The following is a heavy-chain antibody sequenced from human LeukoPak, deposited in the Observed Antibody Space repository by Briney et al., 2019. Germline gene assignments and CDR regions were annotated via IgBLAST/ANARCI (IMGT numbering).Heavy chain of an antibody. CDR1: GFTFSNAW. D-gene: IGHD5-12*01. V-gene: IGHV3-21*01. CDR2: ISSSSSYI. CDR3: AREGMVATFDY. J-gene: IGHJ4*02. Sequence: PGGSLRLSCAASGFTFSNAWMSWVRQAPGKGLEWVSSISSSSSYIYYADSVKGRFPISRDKAKNSLYLQMNSLRAEDTAIYYCAREGMVATFDYWGQGTLVTVSS.